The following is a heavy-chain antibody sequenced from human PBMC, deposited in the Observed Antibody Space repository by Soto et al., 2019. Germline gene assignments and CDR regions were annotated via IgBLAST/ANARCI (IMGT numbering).Heavy chain of an antibody. CDR1: GGSISSYY. Sequence: PSETLSLTCTVSGGSISSYYWSWIRQPPGKGLEWIGYIYYSGSTDYDPSLKSRVTISVDTSKNQFSLKLSSVTAADTAVYYCARYGSGSYLIYYYGMDVWGQGTTVTVSS. D-gene: IGHD3-10*01. J-gene: IGHJ6*02. CDR2: IYYSGST. V-gene: IGHV4-59*08. CDR3: ARYGSGSYLIYYYGMDV.